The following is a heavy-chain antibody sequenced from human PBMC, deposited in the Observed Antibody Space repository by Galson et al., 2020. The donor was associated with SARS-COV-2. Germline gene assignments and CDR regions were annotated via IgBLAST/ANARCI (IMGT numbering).Heavy chain of an antibody. D-gene: IGHD6-19*01. CDR2: ISYDGSNK. V-gene: IGHV3-30-3*01. Sequence: GGSLRLSCAASGFTFSSYAMHWVRQAPGKGLEWVAVISYDGSNKYYADSVKGRFTISRDNSKNTLYLQMNSLRAEDTAVYYCARSPVAGIDPGGFDPWGQGTLVTVSS. J-gene: IGHJ5*02. CDR1: GFTFSSYA. CDR3: ARSPVAGIDPGGFDP.